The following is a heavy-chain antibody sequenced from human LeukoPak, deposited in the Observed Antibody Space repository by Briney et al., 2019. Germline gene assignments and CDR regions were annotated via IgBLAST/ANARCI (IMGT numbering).Heavy chain of an antibody. D-gene: IGHD3-22*01. CDR2: ISYDGSNK. J-gene: IGHJ4*02. V-gene: IGHV3-30-3*01. Sequence: TGGSLRLSCAASGFTFSSYAMHWVRQAPGKGLEWVAVISYDGSNKYYADSVKGRFTISRDNSKNTLYLQMNSLRAEDTAVYYCARFDSSGLVSWGQGTLVTVSS. CDR1: GFTFSSYA. CDR3: ARFDSSGLVS.